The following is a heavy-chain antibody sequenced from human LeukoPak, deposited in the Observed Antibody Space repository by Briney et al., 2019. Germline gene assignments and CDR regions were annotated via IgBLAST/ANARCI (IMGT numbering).Heavy chain of an antibody. Sequence: GGSLRLSCAASGFTFSSYGMHWVRQAPGKGLEWVAVISYDGSNKYYADSVKGRFTISRDNSKNTLYLQMNSLRAEDTAVYYCAKGMPIVVVVAAIVYWGQGTLVTVSS. D-gene: IGHD2-15*01. V-gene: IGHV3-30*18. CDR2: ISYDGSNK. CDR1: GFTFSSYG. CDR3: AKGMPIVVVVAAIVY. J-gene: IGHJ4*02.